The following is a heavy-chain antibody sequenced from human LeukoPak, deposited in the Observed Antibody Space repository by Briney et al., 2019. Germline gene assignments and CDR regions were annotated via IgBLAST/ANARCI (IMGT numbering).Heavy chain of an antibody. V-gene: IGHV3-9*01. Sequence: GGSLRLSCAASGFTFDDYAMHWVRQAPGKGLEWVSGISWNSGSIGYADSVKGRFTISRDNAKNSLYLQMNSLRAEDTAVYYCADTGGYLDYWGQGTLVTVSS. D-gene: IGHD2-8*02. CDR2: ISWNSGSI. J-gene: IGHJ4*02. CDR3: ADTGGYLDY. CDR1: GFTFDDYA.